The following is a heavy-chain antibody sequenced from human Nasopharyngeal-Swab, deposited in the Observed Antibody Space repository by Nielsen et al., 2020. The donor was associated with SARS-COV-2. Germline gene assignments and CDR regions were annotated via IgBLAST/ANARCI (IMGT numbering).Heavy chain of an antibody. Sequence: SETLSLTFALSGDTVSPNIFALNWIRQSPSRGLRWLGRTYYRSKWYNDYAVSVKSRITINPDTSKNQFSLQLNSVTPEDTAVYYCARDGFSNQWERSFDYWGQGTLVTVSS. CDR3: ARDGFSNQWERSFDY. V-gene: IGHV6-1*01. CDR2: TYYRSKWYN. CDR1: GDTVSPNIFA. J-gene: IGHJ4*02. D-gene: IGHD1-26*01.